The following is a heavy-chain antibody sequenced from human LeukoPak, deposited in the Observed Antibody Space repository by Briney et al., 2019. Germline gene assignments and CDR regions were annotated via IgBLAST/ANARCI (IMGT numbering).Heavy chain of an antibody. Sequence: GESLKISCQGSGFRFTSYWIAWVRQMPGKGLEWMGIIYPGDSDIRYSPSFQGQVTISADKSISTAYLQWSSLKASDTAMYYCARQGGGRYFDWSEIPFDYWGQGTLVTVSS. CDR3: ARQGGGRYFDWSEIPFDY. CDR1: GFRFTSYW. D-gene: IGHD3-9*01. J-gene: IGHJ4*02. CDR2: IYPGDSDI. V-gene: IGHV5-51*01.